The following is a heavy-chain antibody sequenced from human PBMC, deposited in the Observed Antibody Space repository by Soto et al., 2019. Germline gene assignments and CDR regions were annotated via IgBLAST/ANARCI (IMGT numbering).Heavy chain of an antibody. J-gene: IGHJ1*01. CDR1: GITFSSYA. CDR3: ARDLDSSGYRAYFQH. D-gene: IGHD3-22*01. Sequence: QVQLVESGGGVVQPGRSLRLSCAASGITFSSYAMHWVRQAPGKGLEWVAVISYDGSNKYYADSVKGRFTISRDNSKNTLYLQMNSLRAEDTAVYYCARDLDSSGYRAYFQHWGQGTLVTVSS. V-gene: IGHV3-30-3*01. CDR2: ISYDGSNK.